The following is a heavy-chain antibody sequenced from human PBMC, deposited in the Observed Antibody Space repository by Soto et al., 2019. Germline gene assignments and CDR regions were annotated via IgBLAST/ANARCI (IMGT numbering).Heavy chain of an antibody. V-gene: IGHV1-69*13. CDR2: IIPIFGTA. Sequence: ASVKVSCKASGGTFSSYAISWVRQAPGQGLEWMGGIIPIFGTANYAQKFQGRVTITADESTSTAYMELSSLRSEDTAVYYCARALRDYGGNSGYFDYWGQGTLVTVSS. CDR3: ARALRDYGGNSGYFDY. D-gene: IGHD4-17*01. CDR1: GGTFSSYA. J-gene: IGHJ4*02.